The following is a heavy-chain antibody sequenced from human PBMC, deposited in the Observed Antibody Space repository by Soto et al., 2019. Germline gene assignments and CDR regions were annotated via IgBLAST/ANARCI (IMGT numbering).Heavy chain of an antibody. J-gene: IGHJ4*02. CDR2: IYSGGNT. Sequence: DVQLVEPGGGLVLRGESLRLSCAASGFTVGSACMSWVRQAPGKGLEWVAGIYSGGNTYYADSVKGRFTISRDTSKNRLYLQMNSLRAEDAAIYYCARDPWVGDIGDYWGQGTLVTVSS. V-gene: IGHV3-66*01. D-gene: IGHD4-17*01. CDR1: GFTVGSAC. CDR3: ARDPWVGDIGDY.